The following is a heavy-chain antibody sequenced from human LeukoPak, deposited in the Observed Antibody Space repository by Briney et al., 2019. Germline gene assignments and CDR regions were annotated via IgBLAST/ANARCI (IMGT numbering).Heavy chain of an antibody. Sequence: GGSLRLSCAASGFTFSSYAMSWVRQAPGKGLEWVSAISGSGGSTYYADSVKGRFTISRDNSKNTVYLQMNNLRAGDTAVYYCTRFSDSSTWFLPFDSWGQGTLVTVSS. CDR3: TRFSDSSTWFLPFDS. CDR2: ISGSGGST. J-gene: IGHJ4*02. D-gene: IGHD6-13*01. V-gene: IGHV3-23*01. CDR1: GFTFSSYA.